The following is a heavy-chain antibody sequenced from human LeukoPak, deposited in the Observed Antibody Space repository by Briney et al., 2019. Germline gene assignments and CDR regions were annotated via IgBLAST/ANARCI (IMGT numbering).Heavy chain of an antibody. CDR2: ISSDGATT. CDR1: GFTVSTYR. CDR3: ARGSGFGV. V-gene: IGHV3-74*01. Sequence: GGSLRLSCAASGFTVSTYRMHWVRQVPGKGLVRVSGISSDGATTHYADSVKGRFTISRDNAKNTLYLQMNSLRVEDTAVYYCARGSGFGVWGQGTLVTVSS. J-gene: IGHJ4*02. D-gene: IGHD3-9*01.